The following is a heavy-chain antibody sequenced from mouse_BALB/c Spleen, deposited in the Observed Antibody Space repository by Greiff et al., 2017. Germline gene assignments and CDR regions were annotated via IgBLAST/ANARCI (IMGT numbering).Heavy chain of an antibody. CDR3: ARAAFLSAMDY. J-gene: IGHJ4*01. CDR2: IWAGGST. D-gene: IGHD3-2*02. V-gene: IGHV2-9*02. CDR1: GFSLTSYG. Sequence: VKLVESGPGLVAPSQSLSITCTVSGFSLTSYGVHWVRQPPGKGLEWLGVIWAGGSTNYNSALMSRLSISKDNSKSQVFLKMNSLQTDDTAMYYCARAAFLSAMDYWGQGTSVTVSS.